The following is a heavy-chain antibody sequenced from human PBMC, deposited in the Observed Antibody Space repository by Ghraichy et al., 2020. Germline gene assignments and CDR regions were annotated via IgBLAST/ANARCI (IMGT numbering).Heavy chain of an antibody. CDR3: ARMTGDSPPYFFDN. Sequence: SETLSLTCTVSGDSIISTTYYWGWFRQLPGQGLEWIGTIYYTGSYYSNPSLKSRVVIVVDTSQNQFSLRVTSVTAADTAIYYCARMTGDSPPYFFDNWGQGTLVTVSS. J-gene: IGHJ4*02. D-gene: IGHD3-10*01. V-gene: IGHV4-39*01. CDR2: IYYTGSY. CDR1: GDSIISTTYY.